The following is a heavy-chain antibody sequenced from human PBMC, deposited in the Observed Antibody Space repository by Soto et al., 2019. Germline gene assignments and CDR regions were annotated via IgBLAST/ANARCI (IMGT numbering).Heavy chain of an antibody. J-gene: IGHJ6*02. D-gene: IGHD6-6*01. V-gene: IGHV3-23*01. Sequence: EVQLLESGGGLVQPGGSLRLACAASGFTLSNYAMNWVRQAPGKGLEWVSGISDSGGETYYADSVKGRFIISRDNSKNTLYLQMNSLRVEDTAVYYCTKDRSSTSPGGYYHFGLDVWGRQTTVTVS. CDR2: ISDSGGET. CDR3: TKDRSSTSPGGYYHFGLDV. CDR1: GFTLSNYA.